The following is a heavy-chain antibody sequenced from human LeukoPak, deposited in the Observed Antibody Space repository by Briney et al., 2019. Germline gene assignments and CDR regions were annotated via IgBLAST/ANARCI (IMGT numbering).Heavy chain of an antibody. D-gene: IGHD5-12*01. CDR1: GFTFSSYG. CDR2: IRYDGSNK. V-gene: IGHV3-30*02. Sequence: GGSLTLSCAASGFTFSSYGMHWLRQAPGKGLEWVAFIRYDGSNKYYADSVKGRFTISRDNSKNTLYLQMNSLRAEDTAVFYCAKKRGTSGGYGADYWGQGTLVTVSS. J-gene: IGHJ4*02. CDR3: AKKRGTSGGYGADY.